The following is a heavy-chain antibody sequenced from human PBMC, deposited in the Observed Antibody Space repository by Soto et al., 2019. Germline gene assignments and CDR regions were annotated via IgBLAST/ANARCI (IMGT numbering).Heavy chain of an antibody. CDR1: GGSISSGGYS. J-gene: IGHJ6*02. D-gene: IGHD3-9*01. V-gene: IGHV4-30-2*01. Sequence: PSETLSLTCAVSGGSISSGGYSWSWIRQPPGKGLEWIGYIYHSGSTYYNPSLKSRATISVDTSKNQFSLKLSSVTAADTAVYYCARFSYDILTGPTYYGMDVWGQGTTVTVSS. CDR2: IYHSGST. CDR3: ARFSYDILTGPTYYGMDV.